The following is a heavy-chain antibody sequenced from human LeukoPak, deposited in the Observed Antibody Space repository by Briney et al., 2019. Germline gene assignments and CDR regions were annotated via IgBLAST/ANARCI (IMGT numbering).Heavy chain of an antibody. J-gene: IGHJ4*02. D-gene: IGHD2-2*02. CDR2: ISGSGGTT. V-gene: IGHV3-23*01. CDR1: GFTFRSDA. CDR3: AKHHCSSTSCYRVFDF. Sequence: GGSLRLSCAASGFTFRSDAMSWVRQAPGKGLEWVSGISGSGGTTYYADSVKGRFTISRDNSKNTPYLQMNSLRAEDTAVYYCAKHHCSSTSCYRVFDFWGQGTLVTVSS.